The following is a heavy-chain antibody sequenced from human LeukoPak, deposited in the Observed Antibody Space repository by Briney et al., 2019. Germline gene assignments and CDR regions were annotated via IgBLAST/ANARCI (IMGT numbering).Heavy chain of an antibody. V-gene: IGHV3-23*01. D-gene: IGHD3-22*01. CDR1: GFTFSSYS. CDR3: AKDLQEYYDSSGYYDGDRDY. J-gene: IGHJ4*02. CDR2: ISASGSRT. Sequence: GGSLRLSCAASGFTFSSYSMNWVRQAPGKGLEWVSAISASGSRTYYADSVKGRFTISRDSSKSTLYLQMNSLRAEDTAVYYCAKDLQEYYDSSGYYDGDRDYWGQGTLVTVSS.